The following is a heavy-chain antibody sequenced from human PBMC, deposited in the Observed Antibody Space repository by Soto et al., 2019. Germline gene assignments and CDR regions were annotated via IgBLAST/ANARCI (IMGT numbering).Heavy chain of an antibody. D-gene: IGHD3-22*01. V-gene: IGHV3-23*01. CDR3: AVRQRLLPERGYYSMEV. Sequence: GGSLILSCAASGFTFSSYIMSSVRQAPGKGLEWVSAISGSGGSTYYADSVDGRFTIARDNYMNTLYLQMNSLRAEDTAVYYCAVRQRLLPERGYYSMEVWGQGTTVTVSS. CDR1: GFTFSSYI. CDR2: ISGSGGST. J-gene: IGHJ6*02.